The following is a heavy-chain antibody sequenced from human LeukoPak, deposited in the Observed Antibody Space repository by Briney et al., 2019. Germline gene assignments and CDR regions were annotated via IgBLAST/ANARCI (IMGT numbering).Heavy chain of an antibody. CDR2: ISDSGDST. CDR3: TKDTYYDSSGYFDS. D-gene: IGHD3-22*01. Sequence: GRSLRLSCAASGFTFSSYAMRWVRQAPGKGLKWVSAISDSGDSTYYADSVKGRFTISRDNSKNTLYLQMNSLRAEDTAVYYCTKDTYYDSSGYFDSWGQGTLVTVSS. V-gene: IGHV3-23*01. J-gene: IGHJ4*02. CDR1: GFTFSSYA.